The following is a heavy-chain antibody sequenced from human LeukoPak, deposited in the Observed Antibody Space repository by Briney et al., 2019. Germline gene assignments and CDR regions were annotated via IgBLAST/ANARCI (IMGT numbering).Heavy chain of an antibody. V-gene: IGHV1-69*05. Sequence: SVKVSCKASGGTFSSYAISWVRQAPGQGLEWMGRIIPIFGIANYAQKFQGRVTITTDESTSTAYMELSSLRSEDTAVYYSARGVAVAVTFDYWGQGTLVTVSS. J-gene: IGHJ4*02. CDR2: IIPIFGIA. CDR1: GGTFSSYA. D-gene: IGHD6-19*01. CDR3: ARGVAVAVTFDY.